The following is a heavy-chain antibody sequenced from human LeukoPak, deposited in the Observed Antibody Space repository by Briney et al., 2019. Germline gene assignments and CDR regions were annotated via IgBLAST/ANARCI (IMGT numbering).Heavy chain of an antibody. CDR2: INPSGGST. CDR3: ARDQDSSGYSPSFDY. D-gene: IGHD3-22*01. J-gene: IGHJ4*02. CDR1: GYTLTSYY. Sequence: ASVKVSCKASGYTLTSYYMHWVRQAPGQGLEWMGIINPSGGSTSYAQKFQGRVTMTRDTSTSTVYMELSSLRSEDTAVYYCARDQDSSGYSPSFDYWGQGTLVTVSS. V-gene: IGHV1-46*01.